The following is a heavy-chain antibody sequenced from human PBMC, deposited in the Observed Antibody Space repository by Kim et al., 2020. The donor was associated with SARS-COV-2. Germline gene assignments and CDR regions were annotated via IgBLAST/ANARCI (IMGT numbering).Heavy chain of an antibody. CDR1: GFTFSNYG. J-gene: IGHJ4*01. D-gene: IGHD2-15*01. Sequence: GGSLRLSCVASGFTFSNYGMHWVRQAPGKGLEWVAFIWFDGSNNYYADPVRGRFTISRANSNNTPYLQMNSVRAEDTAIYYCANDYHLFGSVWYYFDF. V-gene: IGHV3-33*03. CDR3: ANDYHLFGSVWYYFDF. CDR2: IWFDGSNN.